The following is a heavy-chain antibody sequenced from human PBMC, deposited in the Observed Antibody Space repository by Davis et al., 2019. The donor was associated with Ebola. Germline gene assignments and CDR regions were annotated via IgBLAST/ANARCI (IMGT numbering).Heavy chain of an antibody. CDR3: ARSLGAFWSGYLGEFYYYYGMDV. V-gene: IGHV3-23*01. J-gene: IGHJ6*02. CDR1: GFTFSSYA. CDR2: ISGSGGST. D-gene: IGHD3-3*01. Sequence: GESLKISCAASGFTFSSYAMSWVRQAPGKGLEWVSAISGSGGSTYYADSVKGRFTISRDNSKNTLYLQMNSLRAEDTAVYYCARSLGAFWSGYLGEFYYYYGMDVWGQGTTVTVSS.